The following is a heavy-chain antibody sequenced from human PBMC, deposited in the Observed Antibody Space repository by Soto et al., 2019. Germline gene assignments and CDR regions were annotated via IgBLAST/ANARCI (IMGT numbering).Heavy chain of an antibody. CDR2: IFHGGNT. Sequence: SETLSLTCAFSVFFISIGNYGGWIRKPPVKGLEWIVSIFHGGNTYYNPSLKSRVTISVDMSKNQFSLKLNSVTAADTAVYYCARARWYDAFDVWGQGTVVTVSS. J-gene: IGHJ3*01. D-gene: IGHD2-15*01. CDR1: VFFISIGNY. CDR3: ARARWYDAFDV. V-gene: IGHV4-38-2*01.